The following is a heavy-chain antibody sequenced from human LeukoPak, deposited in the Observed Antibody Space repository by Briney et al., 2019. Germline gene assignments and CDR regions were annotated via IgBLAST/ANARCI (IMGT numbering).Heavy chain of an antibody. V-gene: IGHV4-34*01. CDR2: INHSGST. D-gene: IGHD2-2*02. J-gene: IGHJ6*03. CDR3: ARHTSYYYMDV. Sequence: SETLSLTCAVYGGSFSGYYWSWIRQPPGKGLEWIGEINHSGSTNYNPSLKSRVTISVDTSKNQFSLKLSSVTAADTAVYYCARHTSYYYMDVWGKGTTVTISS. CDR1: GGSFSGYY.